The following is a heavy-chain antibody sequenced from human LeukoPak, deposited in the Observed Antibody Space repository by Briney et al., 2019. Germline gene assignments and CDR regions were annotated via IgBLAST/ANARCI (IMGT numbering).Heavy chain of an antibody. CDR2: IIPIFGTA. CDR1: GGTFSSYA. CDR3: ARKGRWLQLDAFDI. V-gene: IGHV1-69*06. J-gene: IGHJ3*02. D-gene: IGHD5-24*01. Sequence: EASVKVSCKASGGTFSSYAISWVRQAPGQGLEWMGGIIPIFGTANYAQKFQGRVTITADKSTSTAYMELSSLRSEDTAVYCCARKGRWLQLDAFDIWGQGTMVTVSS.